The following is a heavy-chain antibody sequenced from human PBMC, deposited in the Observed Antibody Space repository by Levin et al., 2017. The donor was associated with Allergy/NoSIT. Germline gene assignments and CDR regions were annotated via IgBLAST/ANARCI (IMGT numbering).Heavy chain of an antibody. Sequence: SVKVSCKASGGTFSSYAISWVRQAPGQGLEWMGGIIPIFGTANYAQKFQGRVTITADESTSTAYMELSSLRSEDTAVYYCARGVVTDPGKWCGMDVWGQGTTVTVSS. CDR2: IIPIFGTA. V-gene: IGHV1-69*13. J-gene: IGHJ6*02. D-gene: IGHD2-21*02. CDR3: ARGVVTDPGKWCGMDV. CDR1: GGTFSSYA.